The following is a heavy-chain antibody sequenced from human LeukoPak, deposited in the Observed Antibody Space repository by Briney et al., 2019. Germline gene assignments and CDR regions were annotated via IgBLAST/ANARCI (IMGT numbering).Heavy chain of an antibody. V-gene: IGHV3-74*01. CDR1: GFTFSNYW. D-gene: IGHD1-26*01. CDR2: IYSDGSSL. Sequence: GGSLRLSCAASGFTFSNYWMHWVRQAPGKGLVWVSRIYSDGSSLSYADSVKGRVTISRDNARNMLYLQMNSLRAEDTAIYYCARSVGGMDYWGQGTLVTVSS. CDR3: ARSVGGMDY. J-gene: IGHJ4*02.